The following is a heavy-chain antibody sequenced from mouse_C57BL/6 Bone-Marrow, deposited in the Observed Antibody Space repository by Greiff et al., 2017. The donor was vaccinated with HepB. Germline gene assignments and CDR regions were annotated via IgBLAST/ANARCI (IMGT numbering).Heavy chain of an antibody. V-gene: IGHV5-16*01. CDR1: GFTFSDYY. D-gene: IGHD1-1*01. J-gene: IGHJ1*03. CDR2: INYDGSST. Sequence: EVKLMESEGGLVQPGSSMKLSCTASGFTFSDYYMAWVRQVPEKGLEWVANINYDGSSTYYLDSLKSRFIISRDNAKNILYLQMSSLKSEDTATYYCARGGITTVVAGDWYFDVWGTGTTVTVSS. CDR3: ARGGITTVVAGDWYFDV.